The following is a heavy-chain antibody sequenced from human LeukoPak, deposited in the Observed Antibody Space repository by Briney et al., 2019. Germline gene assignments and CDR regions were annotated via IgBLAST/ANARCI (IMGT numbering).Heavy chain of an antibody. Sequence: GGSLRLSCAAAGFTFSSYWMHWVRKAPGKGLVWGSRINTDGSSTTYADSVKGRFTISRDNAKNTLYLQMNSLRDEDSAAYYCARVYLERLTAGYFDHWGQGTWVTVSP. CDR3: ARVYLERLTAGYFDH. D-gene: IGHD2-8*01. J-gene: IGHJ4*02. CDR2: INTDGSST. CDR1: GFTFSSYW. V-gene: IGHV3-74*01.